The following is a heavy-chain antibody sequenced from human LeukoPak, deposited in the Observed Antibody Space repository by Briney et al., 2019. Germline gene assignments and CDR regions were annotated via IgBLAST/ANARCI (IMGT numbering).Heavy chain of an antibody. CDR3: ARALGPSSYYAFEI. CDR2: ISYDGSNK. V-gene: IGHV3-30*04. J-gene: IGHJ3*02. Sequence: GGSLRLSCAASGFTLISYAMHWVRQAPGKGLEWVAVISYDGSNKYYADSVKGRFTISRDNSKNTLYLQMNSLRAEDTAVYYCARALGPSSYYAFEIRGQGTMVTVSS. CDR1: GFTLISYA. D-gene: IGHD3-10*01.